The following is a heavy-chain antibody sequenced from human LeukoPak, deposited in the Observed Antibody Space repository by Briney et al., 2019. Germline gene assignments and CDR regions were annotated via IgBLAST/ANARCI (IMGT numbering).Heavy chain of an antibody. CDR3: ARGGDYGDLRYFDY. CDR1: GXSINNYY. J-gene: IGHJ4*02. CDR2: IYYHGST. D-gene: IGHD4-17*01. V-gene: IGHV4-59*01. Sequence: PSETLSLTCTVSGXSINNYYWSWIRQPPGKGLEWIGYIYYHGSTNYNPSLKSRVTFSVDTSKNQFSLKLNSVTAADTAVYYCARGGDYGDLRYFDYWGQGTLVTVSS.